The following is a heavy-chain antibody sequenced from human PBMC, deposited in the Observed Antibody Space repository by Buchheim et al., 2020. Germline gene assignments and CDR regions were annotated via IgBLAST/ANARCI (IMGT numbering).Heavy chain of an antibody. J-gene: IGHJ4*02. CDR3: ARGAVSGGYTTDY. D-gene: IGHD3-22*01. V-gene: IGHV3-48*04. CDR2: ISSSSSII. CDR1: GFTFSSYS. Sequence: EVQLVESGGGLVQPGGSLRLSCAASGFTFSSYSMNWVRQAPGKGLEWVSYISSSSSIIYNADSVKGRFTISRDNARNSLYLQMNSLRAEDTAVYYCARGAVSGGYTTDYWGQGTL.